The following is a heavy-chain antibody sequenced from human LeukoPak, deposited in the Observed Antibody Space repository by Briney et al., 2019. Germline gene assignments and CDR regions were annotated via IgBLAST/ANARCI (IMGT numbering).Heavy chain of an antibody. D-gene: IGHD2-15*01. CDR3: AKCRGGSCLRSFDY. J-gene: IGHJ4*02. CDR1: GFTFSSYA. CDR2: ISGSGGST. Sequence: GGSLRLSCAASGFTFSSYAMSWVRQAPGKGLEWVSAISGSGGSTYYADSVMGRFTISRDNSKNTLYLQMNSLRAEDTAVYYCAKCRGGSCLRSFDYWGQGTLVTVSS. V-gene: IGHV3-23*01.